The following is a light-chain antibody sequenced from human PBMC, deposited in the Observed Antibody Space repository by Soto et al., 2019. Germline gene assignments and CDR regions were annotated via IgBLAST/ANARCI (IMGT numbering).Light chain of an antibody. CDR1: RDIRNV. V-gene: IGKV1-6*01. CDR3: LQDLNYHIN. Sequence: AIQLTQSPSSLSASVGDRVTISCRASRDIRNVLAWYQHAPGKDPKCLIYGASILHSGVPSRFSGSGSATDFTLTISSLLPEDFETYYCLQDLNYHINFGKRTRLEI. CDR2: GAS. J-gene: IGKJ5*01.